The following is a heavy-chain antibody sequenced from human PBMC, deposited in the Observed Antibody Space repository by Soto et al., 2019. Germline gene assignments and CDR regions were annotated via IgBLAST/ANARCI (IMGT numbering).Heavy chain of an antibody. J-gene: IGHJ4*02. D-gene: IGHD6-19*01. Sequence: GGSLRLSCAASGFNFSSYVMHWVRQAPGKGLEWVAVIWYDRGNKYYADSVKGRFTISRDNSKNTLYLQMNSLRAEDTAVYYCARDGQWLPRDGLRSSYYFDYWGQGTLVTVSS. CDR3: ARDGQWLPRDGLRSSYYFDY. CDR2: IWYDRGNK. V-gene: IGHV3-33*01. CDR1: GFNFSSYV.